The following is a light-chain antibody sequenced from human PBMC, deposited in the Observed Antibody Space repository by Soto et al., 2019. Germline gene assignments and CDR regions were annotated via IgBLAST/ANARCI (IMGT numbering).Light chain of an antibody. CDR2: VVS. Sequence: QSALTQPRSVSGSPGQSVTISCTGTSTDVGGYNYVSWYQQHPGKAPKLMIYVVSNRPSGVPDRFSGSKSGNTASLTISGLQDEEEADYYYCSDGGRNTVVFGGGTKLTVL. J-gene: IGLJ2*01. CDR3: CSDGGRNTVV. V-gene: IGLV2-11*01. CDR1: STDVGGYNY.